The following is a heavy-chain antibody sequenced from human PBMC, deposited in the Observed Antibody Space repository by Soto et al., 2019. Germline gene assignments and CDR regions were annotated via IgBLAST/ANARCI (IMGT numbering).Heavy chain of an antibody. CDR1: GGSISSSSYY. V-gene: IGHV4-39*01. CDR3: ARHLGYCSGGSCYGAFDI. CDR2: IYYSGST. Sequence: QLQLQESGPGLVKPSETLSLTCTVSGGSISSSSYYWGWIRQPPGKGLEWIGSIYYSGSTYYNPSLKSRVTISVDTSKNQFSLKLSSVTAADTAVYYCARHLGYCSGGSCYGAFDIWGQGTMVTVSS. D-gene: IGHD2-15*01. J-gene: IGHJ3*02.